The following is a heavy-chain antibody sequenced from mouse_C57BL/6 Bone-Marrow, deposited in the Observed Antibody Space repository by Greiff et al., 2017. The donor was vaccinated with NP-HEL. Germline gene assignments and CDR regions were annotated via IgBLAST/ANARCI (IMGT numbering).Heavy chain of an antibody. CDR2: ISSGGSYT. D-gene: IGHD2-14*01. V-gene: IGHV5-6*02. CDR3: ARQRVRRGYYAMDY. J-gene: IGHJ4*01. Sequence: EVKLVESGGDLAKPGGSLKLSCAAPGFTFSSYGMSWVRQTPDKRLDWVATISSGGSYTYYPDSVKGRFTISKDNAKNTLYLQMSSLKSEDTAMYYCARQRVRRGYYAMDYWGQGTSVTVSS. CDR1: GFTFSSYG.